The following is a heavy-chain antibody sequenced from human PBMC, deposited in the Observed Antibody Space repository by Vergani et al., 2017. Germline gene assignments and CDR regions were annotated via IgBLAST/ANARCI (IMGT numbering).Heavy chain of an antibody. CDR1: GFTFDDYA. D-gene: IGHD3-16*01. CDR3: APYDYVWGSYYH. J-gene: IGHJ5*02. CDR2: ISWNSGSI. Sequence: EVQLVESGGGLVQPGRSLRLSCAASGFTFDDYAMHWVRQAPGKGLEWVSGISWNSGSIGYADSVKGRFTISRDNAKNSLYLQMNSLRAEDTAVYYCAPYDYVWGSYYHWGQGTLVTVSS. V-gene: IGHV3-9*01.